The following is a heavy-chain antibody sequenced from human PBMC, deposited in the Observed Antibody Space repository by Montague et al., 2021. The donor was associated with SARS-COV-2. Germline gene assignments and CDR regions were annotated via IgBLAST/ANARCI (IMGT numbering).Heavy chain of an antibody. D-gene: IGHD3-22*01. CDR3: AGIGYESVDYYYVFPD. J-gene: IGHJ4*02. CDR2: ISYSGST. Sequence: SETLSLTCTVSGASVRSGNSYWNWIRPPPGKGLEWIGYISYSGSTNYSPSLKSRVTISVDTSKNQSSLKVISATAADTAWYYCAGIGYESVDYYYVFPDWGQGALVTVSS. V-gene: IGHV4-61*01. CDR1: GASVRSGNSY.